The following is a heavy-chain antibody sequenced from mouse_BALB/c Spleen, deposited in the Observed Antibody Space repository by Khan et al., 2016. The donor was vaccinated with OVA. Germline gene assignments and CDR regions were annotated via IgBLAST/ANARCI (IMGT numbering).Heavy chain of an antibody. J-gene: IGHJ2*01. Sequence: EVELVESGGGLVQPGGSLKLSCAASGFTFSSYGMSWVRPTPDKRLELVATLNSNGGSTYYPDSVKGRFTISRDNAKNTLYLQMSSLKSEDTAMYYCARMARTINWGQGTTLTVSS. CDR3: ARMARTIN. V-gene: IGHV5-6-3*01. CDR1: GFTFSSYG. CDR2: LNSNGGST.